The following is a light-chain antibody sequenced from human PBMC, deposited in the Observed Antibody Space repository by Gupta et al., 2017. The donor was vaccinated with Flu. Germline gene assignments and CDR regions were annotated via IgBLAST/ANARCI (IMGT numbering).Light chain of an antibody. Sequence: SSDLTQPPSVSVSPGQTATITCSGDKLGYTYVSWYQQKPGLSPVLVMYQDSERPSGSPERLSGSKSGNTATLTISGTQARDEADYYCQALAMSTARIFGGGTRLTVL. V-gene: IGLV3-1*01. CDR3: QALAMSTARI. CDR1: KLGYTY. J-gene: IGLJ2*01. CDR2: QDS.